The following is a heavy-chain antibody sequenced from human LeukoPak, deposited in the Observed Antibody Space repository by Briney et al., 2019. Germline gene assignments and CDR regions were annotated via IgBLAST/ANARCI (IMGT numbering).Heavy chain of an antibody. Sequence: SETLSLTCTVSGGSISSSSYYWGWIRQPPGKGLEWIGSIYYSGSTYYNPSLKSRVTISVDTSKNQFSLKLSSVTAADAAVYYCARLWFGNWFDPWGQGTLVTVSS. CDR2: IYYSGST. D-gene: IGHD3-10*01. V-gene: IGHV4-39*01. CDR3: ARLWFGNWFDP. CDR1: GGSISSSSYY. J-gene: IGHJ5*02.